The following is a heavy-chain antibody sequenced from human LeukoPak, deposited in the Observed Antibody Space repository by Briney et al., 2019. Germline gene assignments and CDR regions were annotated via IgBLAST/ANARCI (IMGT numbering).Heavy chain of an antibody. D-gene: IGHD3-10*01. V-gene: IGHV3-23*01. CDR2: ISGSGGST. J-gene: IGHJ6*02. Sequence: TGGSLRLSCAASGFTFNKYAMSWVRQAPGKGLEWVSAISGSGGSTYYADSVKGRFTISRDNSKNTLYLQMNSLRAEDTAVYYCARDHPYGSGSYVYGMDVWGQGTTVTVSS. CDR1: GFTFNKYA. CDR3: ARDHPYGSGSYVYGMDV.